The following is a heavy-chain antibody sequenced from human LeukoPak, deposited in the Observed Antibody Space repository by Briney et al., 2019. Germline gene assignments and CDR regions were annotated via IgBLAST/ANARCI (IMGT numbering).Heavy chain of an antibody. CDR1: GFTFSNYW. Sequence: GGSLRLSCSASGFTFSNYWMHWVRQAPGKGLVWVSRIDSDGSSTSYADSVKGRFTVSRDNARNTLYLQMNSLRAEDTAVYYCARGPTGGGGYFDYWGQGTLVTVSS. V-gene: IGHV3-74*01. D-gene: IGHD3-16*01. J-gene: IGHJ4*02. CDR3: ARGPTGGGGYFDY. CDR2: IDSDGSST.